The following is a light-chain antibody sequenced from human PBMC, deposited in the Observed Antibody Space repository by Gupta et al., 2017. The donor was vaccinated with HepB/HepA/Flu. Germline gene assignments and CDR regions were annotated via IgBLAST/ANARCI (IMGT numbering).Light chain of an antibody. CDR2: STN. J-gene: IGLJ3*02. V-gene: IGLV8-61*01. Sequence: GTVTLTCGLSSGSVSTSYYPSWYQQTPGQAPRPLIYSTNTRSSGVPDRFSGSILGNKAALTITGAQADDESDYYCVLYMGSGIWVFGGGTKLTVL. CDR1: SGSVSTSYY. CDR3: VLYMGSGIWV.